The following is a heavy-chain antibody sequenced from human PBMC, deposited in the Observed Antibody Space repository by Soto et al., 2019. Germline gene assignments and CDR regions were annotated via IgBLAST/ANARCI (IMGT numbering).Heavy chain of an antibody. J-gene: IGHJ4*01. CDR3: AKDVSSWSDY. CDR1: GFTISSYA. V-gene: IGHV3-23*01. CDR2: ISGSGGST. Sequence: AGGSLRLSSAASGFTISSYAMSWVRQAPGNGLEWVSHISGSGGSTYYADSVKSLLTISRDNSKNTQDLQTNSLRAEDTAVYYCAKDVSSWSDYCGQGTLVTVSS. D-gene: IGHD6-13*01.